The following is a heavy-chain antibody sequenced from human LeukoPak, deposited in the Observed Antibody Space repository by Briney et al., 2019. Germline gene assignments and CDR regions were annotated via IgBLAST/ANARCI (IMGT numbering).Heavy chain of an antibody. CDR2: INHSGST. CDR1: GGSFSGYY. CDR3: ARGFAHRKGSRYYDFWSGYSRPNWFDP. J-gene: IGHJ5*02. Sequence: SETLSLTCAVYGGSFSGYYWSWIRQPPGKGLEWIGEINHSGSTNYNPSLKSRVTISVDTSKNQFSLKLSSVTAADTAVYYCARGFAHRKGSRYYDFWSGYSRPNWFDPWGQGTLVTVSS. V-gene: IGHV4-34*01. D-gene: IGHD3-3*01.